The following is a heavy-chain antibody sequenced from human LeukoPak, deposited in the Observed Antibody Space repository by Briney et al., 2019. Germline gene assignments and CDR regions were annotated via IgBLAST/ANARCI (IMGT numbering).Heavy chain of an antibody. D-gene: IGHD3-10*01. J-gene: IGHJ3*01. CDR2: IYYNGIT. Sequence: SETLSLTCTVSGGSISSRPYHWGWIRQPPGKGLEWIGAIYYNGITYYNPSLRSRVTISVDTSKNQFSLKLSSVTAADTAVYYCAKPSNYYGSATDAFDFWGQGTMVTVSS. V-gene: IGHV4-39*01. CDR3: AKPSNYYGSATDAFDF. CDR1: GGSISSRPYH.